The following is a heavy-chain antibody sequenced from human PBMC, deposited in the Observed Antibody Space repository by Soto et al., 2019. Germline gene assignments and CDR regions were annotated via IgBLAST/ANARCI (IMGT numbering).Heavy chain of an antibody. CDR2: IIPIFGTA. CDR1: GGTFSSYA. V-gene: IGHV1-69*13. J-gene: IGHJ4*02. CDR3: ARGTQLTYFDY. D-gene: IGHD1-1*01. Sequence: ASVKLSSKASGGTFSSYAISLVRQSPGQGLEWMGGIIPIFGTANYAQKFQGRVTITADESTSTAYMELSSLRSEDTAVYYCARGTQLTYFDYWGQGTLVTVSS.